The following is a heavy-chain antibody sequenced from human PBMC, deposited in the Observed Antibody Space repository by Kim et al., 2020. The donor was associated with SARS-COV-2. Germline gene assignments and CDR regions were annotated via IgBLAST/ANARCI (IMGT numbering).Heavy chain of an antibody. Sequence: GESLKISCKGSGYSFTSYWIGWVRQMPGKGLEWKGIIYPGDSDTRYSPSFQGQVTISADKSISTAYLQWSSLKASDTAMYYCARQAARNDYSNAPNWFDPWGQGTLVTVSS. CDR1: GYSFTSYW. CDR2: IYPGDSDT. D-gene: IGHD4-4*01. J-gene: IGHJ5*02. V-gene: IGHV5-51*01. CDR3: ARQAARNDYSNAPNWFDP.